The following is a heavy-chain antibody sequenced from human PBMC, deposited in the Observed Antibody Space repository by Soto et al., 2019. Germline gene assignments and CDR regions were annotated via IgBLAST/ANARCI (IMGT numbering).Heavy chain of an antibody. D-gene: IGHD4-17*01. Sequence: EVQLVESGGGLVQPGGSLRLSCAASGFTFSSYWMHWVRQAPGKGLVWVSRINSDGSSTSYADSVKGRFTISRDNAKNTLYLQMNSLIAEDTAVYYCAREDYGDQGAFDIWGQGTMVTVSS. CDR1: GFTFSSYW. V-gene: IGHV3-74*01. J-gene: IGHJ3*02. CDR3: AREDYGDQGAFDI. CDR2: INSDGSST.